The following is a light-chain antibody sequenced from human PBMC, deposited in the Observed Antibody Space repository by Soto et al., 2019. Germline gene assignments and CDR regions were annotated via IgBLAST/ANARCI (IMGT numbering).Light chain of an antibody. Sequence: QSVLTQPPSASGTAGQVVTISCSGGDSNIGSNSVYWYQHLPRMAPKLLIHYNNQRPSGVPDRFSGSRSGTSASLAIVGLRSEDEAVYYCAARDASLSACVFGNGTKVTVL. CDR2: YNN. CDR1: DSNIGSNS. CDR3: AARDASLSACV. V-gene: IGLV1-47*02. J-gene: IGLJ1*01.